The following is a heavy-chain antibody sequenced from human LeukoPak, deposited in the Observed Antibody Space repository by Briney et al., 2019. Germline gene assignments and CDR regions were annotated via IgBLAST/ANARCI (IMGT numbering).Heavy chain of an antibody. CDR2: IKEDGSEK. CDR1: GITFSSYW. V-gene: IGHV3-7*01. D-gene: IGHD3-10*01. CDR3: ARDGSGRPLRY. Sequence: GGSLRLSCAASGITFSSYWMSWVRQAPGKGLEWVANIKEDGSEKYYVDSVEGRFTISRDNAKNSPYLQMNSLRDDDTAVYYCARDGSGRPLRYWGQGTLVTVSS. J-gene: IGHJ4*02.